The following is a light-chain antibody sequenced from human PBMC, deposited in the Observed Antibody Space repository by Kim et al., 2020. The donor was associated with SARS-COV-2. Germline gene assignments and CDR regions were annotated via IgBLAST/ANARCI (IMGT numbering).Light chain of an antibody. Sequence: EIVMTQSPATLSVSPGERATLSCRASQSVSSNLAWYQQNPGQAPRLLIYGASTRATGVPARFSGSGSGTEFTLTISSLQSEDFAVYYCQQYNNWLTGTFGQGTKVDIK. CDR3: QQYNNWLTGT. CDR2: GAS. J-gene: IGKJ1*01. CDR1: QSVSSN. V-gene: IGKV3-15*01.